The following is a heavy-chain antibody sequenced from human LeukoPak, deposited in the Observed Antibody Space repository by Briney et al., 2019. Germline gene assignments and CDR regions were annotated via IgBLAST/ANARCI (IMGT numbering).Heavy chain of an antibody. Sequence: SETLSLTCTVSGGSISSYYWSWIRQPPGKGLEWIGYIYYSGSTNYNPPLKSRVTISVDTSKNQFSLKLSSVTAADTAVYYCARTNYCDSSSYSDYWGQGTLVTVSS. CDR1: GGSISSYY. CDR3: ARTNYCDSSSYSDY. CDR2: IYYSGST. V-gene: IGHV4-59*08. D-gene: IGHD3-22*01. J-gene: IGHJ4*02.